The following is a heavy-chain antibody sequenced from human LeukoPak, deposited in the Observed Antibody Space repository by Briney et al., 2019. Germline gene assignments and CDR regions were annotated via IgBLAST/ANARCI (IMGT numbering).Heavy chain of an antibody. Sequence: GGSLRLSCAASGFTFSSYAMSWVRQAPGKGLEWVSAISGSGGSTYYADSVKGRFTISRDNSKNTLYLQMNSLRAEDTAVYYCAKDLRVVIPFDGCFDYWGQGTLVTVSS. CDR1: GFTFSSYA. D-gene: IGHD3-3*01. V-gene: IGHV3-23*01. CDR3: AKDLRVVIPFDGCFDY. CDR2: ISGSGGST. J-gene: IGHJ4*02.